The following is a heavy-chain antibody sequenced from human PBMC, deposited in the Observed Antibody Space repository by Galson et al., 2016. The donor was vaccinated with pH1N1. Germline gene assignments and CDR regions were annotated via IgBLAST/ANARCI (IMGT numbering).Heavy chain of an antibody. CDR2: IYTSGST. V-gene: IGHV4-61*02. J-gene: IGHJ3*02. CDR3: ARDRRVREWGADTFDI. CDR1: GGSISSGSYY. D-gene: IGHD3-10*01. Sequence: TLSLTCTVSGGSISSGSYYWSWIRQPAGKGLEWIGCIYTSGSTNYNPSLKSRVTISVDTSKNQFSLKLSSVTAADTAVYYCARDRRVREWGADTFDIWGQGTMVTVSS.